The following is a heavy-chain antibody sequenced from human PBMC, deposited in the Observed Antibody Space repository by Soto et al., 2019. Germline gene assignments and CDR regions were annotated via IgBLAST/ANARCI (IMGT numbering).Heavy chain of an antibody. CDR2: ITSSGDKT. CDR1: GFSLNNFA. V-gene: IGHV3-23*01. CDR3: ARDCASTSCSVWRD. D-gene: IGHD2-2*01. Sequence: EVQLLESGGALVQPGGSLRLSCAASGFSLNNFAMAWVRQAPGKGLEWVSTITSSGDKTSYADSVKGRFIISRDNSKNRLYLQMISLRVEDTALYYCARDCASTSCSVWRDWGQGTLVTVSS. J-gene: IGHJ4*02.